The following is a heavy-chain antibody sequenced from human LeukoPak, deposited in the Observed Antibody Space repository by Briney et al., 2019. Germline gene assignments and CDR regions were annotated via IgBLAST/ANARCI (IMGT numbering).Heavy chain of an antibody. CDR1: GFTFSSYA. Sequence: RAGGSLRLSCAASGFTFSSYAMSWVRQAPGKGLEWVSAISGSGGSTYYADSVKGRFTISRDNSQNTLYLQMNSLRAEDTAVYYCAKDPAHIVVVTAIFGPADWGQGTLVTVSS. CDR3: AKDPAHIVVVTAIFGPAD. V-gene: IGHV3-23*01. D-gene: IGHD2-21*02. J-gene: IGHJ4*02. CDR2: ISGSGGST.